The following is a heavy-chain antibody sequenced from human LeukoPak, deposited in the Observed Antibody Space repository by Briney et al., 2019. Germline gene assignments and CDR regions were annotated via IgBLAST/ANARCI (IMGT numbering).Heavy chain of an antibody. J-gene: IGHJ4*02. Sequence: QPGGSLRLSCAASGFTFSDYVMSWVRQAPGKGLEWVSGISGGSTFYADSVKGRFTISRDNSKNTLYLQMNSLRAEDTAVYYCVKGYSNLSHFDYWGQGTLVTVSS. CDR3: VKGYSNLSHFDY. CDR1: GFTFSDYV. V-gene: IGHV3-23*01. CDR2: ISGGST. D-gene: IGHD4-11*01.